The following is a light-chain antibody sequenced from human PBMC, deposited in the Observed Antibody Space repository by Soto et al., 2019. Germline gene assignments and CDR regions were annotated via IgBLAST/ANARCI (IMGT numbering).Light chain of an antibody. V-gene: IGKV3-11*01. J-gene: IGKJ2*01. CDR1: QSVSSY. CDR2: DAS. Sequence: EIVLTQSPATLSLSPGERATLSCRASQSVSSYLAWYQQKPGQAPRLLIYDASNRATGIPARFSGSGSGTDFTLTISRLEPDDFAVYYCQQRSNWPPGYTFGQGTKLEIK. CDR3: QQRSNWPPGYT.